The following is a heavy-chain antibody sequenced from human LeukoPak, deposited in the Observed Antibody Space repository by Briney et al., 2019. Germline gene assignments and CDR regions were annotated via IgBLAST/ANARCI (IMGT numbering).Heavy chain of an antibody. Sequence: SETLSLTCTVSGRSISSYYWSWIRQPPGKGLEWIGYIYYSGSTNYNPSLKSRVTISLDTSQNQFSLKLTSVTPADTAVYYCARTAKYYYGSETYYFFDYWGQGTLVTVSS. CDR2: IYYSGST. D-gene: IGHD3-10*01. CDR1: GRSISSYY. CDR3: ARTAKYYYGSETYYFFDY. J-gene: IGHJ4*02. V-gene: IGHV4-59*01.